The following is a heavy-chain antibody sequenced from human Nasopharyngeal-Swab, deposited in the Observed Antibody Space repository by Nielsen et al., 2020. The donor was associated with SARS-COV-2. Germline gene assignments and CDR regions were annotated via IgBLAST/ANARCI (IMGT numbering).Heavy chain of an antibody. V-gene: IGHV4-59*01. Sequence: SETLSLTCTVSGCSISSYYWSWIRQPPGKGLEWIGYIYYSGSTNYNPSLKSRVTISVDTSKNQFSLKLSSVTAADTAVYYCARGFRGTMVRGVYDYCGQGTLVTVS. CDR1: GCSISSYY. J-gene: IGHJ4*02. CDR3: ARGFRGTMVRGVYDY. D-gene: IGHD3-10*01. CDR2: IYYSGST.